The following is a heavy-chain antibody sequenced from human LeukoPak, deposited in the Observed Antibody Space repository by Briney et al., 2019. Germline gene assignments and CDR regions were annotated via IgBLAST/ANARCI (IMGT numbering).Heavy chain of an antibody. J-gene: IGHJ4*03. CDR3: ASSRPRLGYEY. V-gene: IGHV3-48*03. Sequence: PGGSLRLSCAASGFTFSSYEMNWVRQAPGKGLEWVSYISSSGSTIYYADSVKGRFTISRDNTKNSLYLQMNSLRAEDTAVHHCASSRPRLGYEYWGHGIMVS. CDR1: GFTFSSYE. D-gene: IGHD2-21*01. CDR2: ISSSGSTI.